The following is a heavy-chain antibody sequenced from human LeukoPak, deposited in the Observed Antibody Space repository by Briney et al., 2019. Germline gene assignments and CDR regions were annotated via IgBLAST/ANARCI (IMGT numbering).Heavy chain of an antibody. CDR1: GLTFSTYS. Sequence: PGGSLRLSCAASGLTFSTYSMNWFRQAPGRGLEWVSSISSSSSYIYYAASVKGRFTVSRDNAQNSLYLQMNSLRAEDTAVYYCAKTYDSTAYYDYFDSWGQGTLVTVSS. J-gene: IGHJ4*02. D-gene: IGHD3-22*01. V-gene: IGHV3-21*06. CDR3: AKTYDSTAYYDYFDS. CDR2: ISSSSSYI.